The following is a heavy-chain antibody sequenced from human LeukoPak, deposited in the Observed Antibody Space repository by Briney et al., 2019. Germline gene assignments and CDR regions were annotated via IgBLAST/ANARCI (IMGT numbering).Heavy chain of an antibody. CDR2: ISSDGSTT. J-gene: IGHJ6*02. CDR3: ARHNYYATDV. CDR1: GFTFSST. Sequence: PGGSLRLSCAASGFTFSSTMHWVRQAPGKGLVWVSRISSDGSTTRYADSVKGRFTISRDNAKNTLCLQMNSLRAEDTAVYYCARHNYYATDVWGQGTTVTVSS. V-gene: IGHV3-74*01.